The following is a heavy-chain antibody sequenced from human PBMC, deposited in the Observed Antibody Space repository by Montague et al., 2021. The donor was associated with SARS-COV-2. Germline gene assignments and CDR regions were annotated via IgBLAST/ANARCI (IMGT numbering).Heavy chain of an antibody. J-gene: IGHJ4*02. CDR3: ARVKRGYYYGLGVSAHFDY. D-gene: IGHD3-10*01. CDR1: GGSFNDYY. CDR2: INHSGSA. Sequence: SETLSLTCAVYGGSFNDYYWSWIRQAPGKGLEWIGEINHSGSAKYNPYNPSLRSRVTMSVDKSKNQFSLKLSSVTAADTAVYYCARVKRGYYYGLGVSAHFDYWGQGTLVTVSS. V-gene: IGHV4-34*01.